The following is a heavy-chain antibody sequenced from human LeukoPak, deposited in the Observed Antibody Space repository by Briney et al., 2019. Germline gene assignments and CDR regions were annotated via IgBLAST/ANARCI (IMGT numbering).Heavy chain of an antibody. V-gene: IGHV3-23*01. CDR2: ISGSGGST. CDR3: AKDNSGGYYYFDY. Sequence: GGSLRLSCAASGFTFSNYAMSWVRQAPGKGQEWVSVISGSGGSTYYADSVKGRFTISRDNSKNTLHLQMNSLRAEDTAVYYCAKDNSGGYYYFDYWGQGILVTVSS. CDR1: GFTFSNYA. J-gene: IGHJ4*02. D-gene: IGHD3-22*01.